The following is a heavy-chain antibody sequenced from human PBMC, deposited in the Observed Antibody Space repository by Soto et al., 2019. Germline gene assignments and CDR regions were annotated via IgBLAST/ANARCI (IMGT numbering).Heavy chain of an antibody. Sequence: QVQLVESGGGVVQPGRSLRLSCAASGFTFSSYAMHWVRQAPGKGLEWVAVISYDGSNKYYADSVKGRFTISRDNSKNTLYLQMNSLRAEDTAVYYCARASTYGSGSYYPDYCGQGTLVTVSS. CDR1: GFTFSSYA. CDR3: ARASTYGSGSYYPDY. CDR2: ISYDGSNK. D-gene: IGHD3-10*01. V-gene: IGHV3-30-3*01. J-gene: IGHJ4*02.